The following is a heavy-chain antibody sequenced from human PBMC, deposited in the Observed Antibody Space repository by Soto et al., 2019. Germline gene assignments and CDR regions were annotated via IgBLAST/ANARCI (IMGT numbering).Heavy chain of an antibody. D-gene: IGHD6-19*01. V-gene: IGHV1-18*04. J-gene: IGHJ5*02. CDR2: ISAYNGNT. CDR3: ARRIAVAGTVNWFDP. CDR1: GYTFTSYG. Sequence: ASVKVSCKASGYTFTSYGISWVRQAPGQGLEWMGWISAYNGNTNYAQKLQGRVTMTTDTSTSTAYMELRGLRSDDTAVYYCARRIAVAGTVNWFDPWGQGTLVTVSS.